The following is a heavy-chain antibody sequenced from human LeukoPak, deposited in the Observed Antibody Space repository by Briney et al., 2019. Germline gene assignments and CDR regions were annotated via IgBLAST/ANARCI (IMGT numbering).Heavy chain of an antibody. CDR3: ARGSTSLANWFDP. CDR2: IYPGDSDT. CDR1: GYSFTSYW. J-gene: IGHJ5*02. D-gene: IGHD2-2*01. V-gene: IGHV5-51*01. Sequence: GESLKISCKGSGYSFTSYWIGWVRQMPAKGLEWMGIIYPGDSDTRYSPSFQGQVTISADKSISTAYLQWSSLKASDTAMYYCARGSTSLANWFDPWGQGTLVTVSS.